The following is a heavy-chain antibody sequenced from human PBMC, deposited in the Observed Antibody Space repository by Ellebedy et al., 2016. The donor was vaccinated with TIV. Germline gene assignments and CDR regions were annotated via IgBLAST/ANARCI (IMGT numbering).Heavy chain of an antibody. CDR3: ARDYASG. CDR1: GFNFNIFA. D-gene: IGHD3-16*01. CDR2: ISSSGDST. Sequence: GESLKISCATSGFNFNIFAMSWVRQAPGEGLEWVSAISSSGDSTFYADSVKGRFTVSRDNSKDTLYLQMNSLRAEDTAVYYCARDYASGWGQGTLVTVSS. V-gene: IGHV3-23*01. J-gene: IGHJ4*02.